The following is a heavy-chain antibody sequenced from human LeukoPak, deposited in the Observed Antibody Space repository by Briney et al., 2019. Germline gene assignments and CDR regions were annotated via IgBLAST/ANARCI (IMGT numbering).Heavy chain of an antibody. V-gene: IGHV4-34*01. CDR2: INHSGST. Sequence: SETLSLTCTVSGGSISSYYWSWIRQPPGKGLEWIGEINHSGSTNYNPSLKSRVTISVDTSKNQFSLKLSSVTAADTAVYYCARGGGSSGYYTDYWGQGTLVTVSS. CDR3: ARGGGSSGYYTDY. CDR1: GGSISSYY. J-gene: IGHJ4*02. D-gene: IGHD3-22*01.